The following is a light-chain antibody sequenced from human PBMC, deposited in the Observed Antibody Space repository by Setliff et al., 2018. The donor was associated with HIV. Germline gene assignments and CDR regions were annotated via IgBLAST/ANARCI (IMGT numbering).Light chain of an antibody. V-gene: IGLV2-11*01. CDR2: DVN. J-gene: IGLJ1*01. Sequence: LSQPRSVSGPPGQSITTSCTGITSDFPNYDYVSWYQHHSGGAPKLILYDVNTRPSGVPGRFSGSKSGNTASLPISGLQTEDEADYYCSSYTATSTLYVFGTGTKGTVL. CDR1: TSDFPNYDY. CDR3: SSYTATSTLYV.